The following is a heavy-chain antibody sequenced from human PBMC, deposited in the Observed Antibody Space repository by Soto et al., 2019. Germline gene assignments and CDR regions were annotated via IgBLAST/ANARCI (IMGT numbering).Heavy chain of an antibody. CDR2: MKPNSGNT. J-gene: IGHJ4*02. D-gene: IGHD4-17*01. CDR3: ARSTNDYGDRH. Sequence: QVQLVQSGAEVKKPGASVKVSCKASGYTFTSYDINWVRQATGQGLEWMGWMKPNSGNTGYSPKFQGRVTMTRTTSISTAYMELSSLRSEDTAMYYCARSTNDYGDRHWGQGTLVTVSS. CDR1: GYTFTSYD. V-gene: IGHV1-8*01.